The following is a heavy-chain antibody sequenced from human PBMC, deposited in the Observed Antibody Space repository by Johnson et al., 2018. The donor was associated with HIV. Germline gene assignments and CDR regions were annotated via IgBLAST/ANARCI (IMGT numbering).Heavy chain of an antibody. Sequence: MLLVESGGGVVQPVGSLRLSCAASGITVNTNYMSWVRRAPGKGLEWVSVIFSVGNTYYADSVKGRFTISRDNSKNMLYLQMNSLRPEDTAVYYCARDGRDLATRGGFDIWGPGTVVTVSS. CDR2: IFSVGNT. J-gene: IGHJ3*02. CDR1: GITVNTNY. CDR3: ARDGRDLATRGGFDI. D-gene: IGHD5-24*01. V-gene: IGHV3-66*02.